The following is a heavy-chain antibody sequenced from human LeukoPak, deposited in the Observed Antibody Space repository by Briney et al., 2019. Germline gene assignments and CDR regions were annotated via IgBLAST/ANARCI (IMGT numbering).Heavy chain of an antibody. CDR2: ISAYNGNT. V-gene: IGHV1-18*01. CDR1: GYTFTSYG. Sequence: GASVKVSCKASGYTFTSYGISWVRQAPGQGLEWMGWISAYNGNTNYAQKLQGRVTMTTDTSTSTAYMELRSLRSDDTAVYYCAREAYCGGDCYYHFDYWGQGTLVTVSS. D-gene: IGHD2-21*02. CDR3: AREAYCGGDCYYHFDY. J-gene: IGHJ4*02.